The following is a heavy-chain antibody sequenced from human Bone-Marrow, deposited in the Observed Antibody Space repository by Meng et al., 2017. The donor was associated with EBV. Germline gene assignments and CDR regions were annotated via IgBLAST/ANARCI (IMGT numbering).Heavy chain of an antibody. V-gene: IGHV4-61*08. CDR2: VYYSGST. D-gene: IGHD3-16*02. Sequence: QVQRQSAGPKLVKPSETRSLTCTVACGSVSSGGYYWSWIRQPPGKGLEWVGYVYYSGSTNYNPSLKSRVTISIDTSKNQFSLNLNSVTAADTAVYYCARNRREYDYIWEIYRPTFFDYWGQGSLVTVSS. CDR3: ARNRREYDYIWEIYRPTFFDY. J-gene: IGHJ4*02. CDR1: CGSVSSGGYY.